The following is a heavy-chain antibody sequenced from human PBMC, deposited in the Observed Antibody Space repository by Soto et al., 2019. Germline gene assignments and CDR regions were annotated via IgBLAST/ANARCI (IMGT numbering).Heavy chain of an antibody. V-gene: IGHV1-3*01. CDR1: GYTFTSYA. CDR2: INAGNGNT. J-gene: IGHJ3*02. D-gene: IGHD6-19*01. CDR3: AAAPVAGVWVEAFDI. Sequence: QVQLVQSGAEVKKPGASVKVSCKASGYTFTSYAMHWVRQAPGQRLEWMGWINAGNGNTKYSQQFQGRVTITRDTSASTAYMELSSLRSEDTAVYYCAAAPVAGVWVEAFDIWGQGTMVTVSS.